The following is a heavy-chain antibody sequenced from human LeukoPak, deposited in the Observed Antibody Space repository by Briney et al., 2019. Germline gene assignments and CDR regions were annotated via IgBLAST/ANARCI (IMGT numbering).Heavy chain of an antibody. CDR2: VYYSGNT. Sequence: SETLSLTCTVSGGSISSNSYSWGWIRQPPGTGLEWIGTVYYSGNTHYNPSLKSRVTLSVDTSKNQFSLKLSSVTAADTAFYYCARDFWSGRNWFDPWGQGTLVIVSS. V-gene: IGHV4-39*07. CDR3: ARDFWSGRNWFDP. J-gene: IGHJ5*02. CDR1: GGSISSNSYS. D-gene: IGHD3-3*01.